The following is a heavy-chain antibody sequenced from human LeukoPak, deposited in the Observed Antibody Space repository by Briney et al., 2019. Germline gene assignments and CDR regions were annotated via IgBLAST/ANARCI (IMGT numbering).Heavy chain of an antibody. CDR1: GFTFSSYA. Sequence: GGSLRLSCAASGFTFSSYAMSWVRQAPGKGLEWVSAISGSGGSTYYADSVKGRFTISRDNSKNTLYLQMNSLRVEDTAIYYCTKVRRSVAYDYWGRGTLVTVSS. CDR2: ISGSGGST. CDR3: TKVRRSVAYDY. V-gene: IGHV3-23*01. J-gene: IGHJ4*02.